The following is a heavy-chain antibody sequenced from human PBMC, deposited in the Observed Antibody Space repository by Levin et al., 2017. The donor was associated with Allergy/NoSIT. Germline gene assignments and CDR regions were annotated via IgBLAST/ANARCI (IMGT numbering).Heavy chain of an antibody. V-gene: IGHV4-34*01. CDR3: ASADRGSVAATVFGNKEKTEYFQH. CDR2: INHSGST. J-gene: IGHJ1*01. D-gene: IGHD2-15*01. Sequence: SETLSLTCAVYGGSFSGYYWSWIRQPPGKGLEWIGEINHSGSTNYNPSLKSRVTISVDTSKNQFSLKLSSVTAADTAVYYCASADRGSVAATVFGNKEKTEYFQHWGQGTLVTVSS. CDR1: GGSFSGYY.